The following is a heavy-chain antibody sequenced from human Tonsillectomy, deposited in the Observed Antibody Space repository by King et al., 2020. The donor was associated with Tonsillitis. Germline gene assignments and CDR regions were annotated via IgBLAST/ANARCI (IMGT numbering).Heavy chain of an antibody. CDR3: ARTPDIVVVPAASPLYYYYGMDV. Sequence: VQLVESGGGLVQPGGSLRLSCAASGFTFSSYWMHWVRQAPGKGLVWVSCINSDGSSTSYADSVKGRFTISRDNAKNTVYLQMNNLRAEDTAVYYCARTPDIVVVPAASPLYYYYGMDVWGQGTTVTVSS. D-gene: IGHD2-2*01. V-gene: IGHV3-74*01. J-gene: IGHJ6*02. CDR2: INSDGSST. CDR1: GFTFSSYW.